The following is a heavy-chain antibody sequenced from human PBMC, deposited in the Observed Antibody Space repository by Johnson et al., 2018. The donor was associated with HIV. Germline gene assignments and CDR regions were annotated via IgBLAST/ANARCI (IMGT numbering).Heavy chain of an antibody. J-gene: IGHJ3*02. V-gene: IGHV3-9*01. D-gene: IGHD2-21*01. CDR1: GFTFDDYA. Sequence: VQLVESGGGLVQPGRSLRLSCAASGFTFDDYAMHWVRQAPGKGLEWVSGISWNSGSIGYADSVKGRFTISRETAKNSLYLHMNSLRAEDTAVYYCAKGGGVHFVVNAFDIWGQGTMVTVSS. CDR2: ISWNSGSI. CDR3: AKGGGVHFVVNAFDI.